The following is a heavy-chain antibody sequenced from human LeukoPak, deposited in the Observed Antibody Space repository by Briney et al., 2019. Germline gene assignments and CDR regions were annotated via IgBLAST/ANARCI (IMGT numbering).Heavy chain of an antibody. CDR1: GYTFTSYY. Sequence: GASVKVSCKASGYTFTSYYMHWVRQAPGQGLEWMGIINPSGGSTSYAQKFQGRVTMTRDTSTSTVYMELSSLRSEDTAVYYCASLGEGIAAPDGMDVWGQGTTVTVSS. D-gene: IGHD6-13*01. CDR2: INPSGGST. J-gene: IGHJ6*02. CDR3: ASLGEGIAAPDGMDV. V-gene: IGHV1-46*01.